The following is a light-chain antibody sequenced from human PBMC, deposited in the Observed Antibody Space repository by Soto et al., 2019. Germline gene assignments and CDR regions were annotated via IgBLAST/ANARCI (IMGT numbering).Light chain of an antibody. Sequence: DIQMTQSPSSLSASVGDRVTITCQASQDISNYLNWYQQKPGKAPKLLIYGASNLETGVPSRFSGSGSGTDFTFTISSLLPEDIATYYCQQYDNLPLTFGGGTKVEIK. J-gene: IGKJ4*01. CDR3: QQYDNLPLT. V-gene: IGKV1-33*01. CDR1: QDISNY. CDR2: GAS.